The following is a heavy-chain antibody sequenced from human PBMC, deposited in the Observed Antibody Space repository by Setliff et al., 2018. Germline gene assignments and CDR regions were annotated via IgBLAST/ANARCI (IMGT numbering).Heavy chain of an antibody. V-gene: IGHV1-2*04. CDR2: INPNSGGT. D-gene: IGHD3-3*01. Sequence: ASVKVSCKASGYTFTGYYMHWVRQAPGQGLEWMGWINPNSGGTNHAQKFQGWVTMTRDTSISTAYMELSRLRSDDTAVYYCARGPRITIFGVVSLSLYGMDVWGQGTTVTVSS. J-gene: IGHJ6*02. CDR3: ARGPRITIFGVVSLSLYGMDV. CDR1: GYTFTGYY.